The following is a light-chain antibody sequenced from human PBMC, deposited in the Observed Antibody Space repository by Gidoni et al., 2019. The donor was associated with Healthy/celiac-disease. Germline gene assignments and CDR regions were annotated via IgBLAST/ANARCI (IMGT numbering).Light chain of an antibody. CDR3: QQSYSTPRGT. Sequence: DIQITQSPSYLSASVGDRVTITCRASQSISSYLNWYQQKPGKAPKLLIYAAASLQSGVPSRFSGSGSGTEFTLTISSLQPEDFATYYCQQSYSTPRGTFGGGTKVEIK. V-gene: IGKV1-39*01. J-gene: IGKJ4*01. CDR1: QSISSY. CDR2: AAA.